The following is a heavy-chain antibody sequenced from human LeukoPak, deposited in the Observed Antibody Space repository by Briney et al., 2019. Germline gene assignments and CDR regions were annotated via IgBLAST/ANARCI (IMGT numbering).Heavy chain of an antibody. CDR1: GYTFTGYY. CDR2: INPNSGGT. D-gene: IGHD6-6*01. Sequence: ASVKVSCKASGYTFTGYYMHWVRQAPGQGLEWMGWINPNSGGTNYAQKFQGRVTMTRDTSISTAYMELSRLRSDDTAVYYCAREYSSSSLHTFDYWGQGTLVTVSS. J-gene: IGHJ4*02. CDR3: AREYSSSSLHTFDY. V-gene: IGHV1-2*02.